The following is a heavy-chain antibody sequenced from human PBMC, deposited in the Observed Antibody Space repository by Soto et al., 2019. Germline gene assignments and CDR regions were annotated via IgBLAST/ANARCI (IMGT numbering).Heavy chain of an antibody. D-gene: IGHD6-13*01. J-gene: IGHJ5*02. CDR1: GGSISSSSYY. Sequence: QLQLQESGPGLVKPSETLSLTCTVSGGSISSSSYYWGWIRQPPGKGLEWIGSIYYSGSTYYNPSIKSRVTISVDTSKNQFSLKRSSVTAADTAVYYCARDSSSWEYNWFDPWGQGTLVTVSS. CDR3: ARDSSSWEYNWFDP. CDR2: IYYSGST. V-gene: IGHV4-39*01.